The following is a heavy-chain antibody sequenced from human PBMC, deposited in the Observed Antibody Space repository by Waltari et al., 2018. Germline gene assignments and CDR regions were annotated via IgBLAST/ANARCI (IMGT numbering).Heavy chain of an antibody. Sequence: EVRLVESGGGLVQPGGSLTLSCAASGFTFSNYGMSWVRQAPGKGLEFVSTISGSGGTTFYADSVRGRFTMSKDKSKNTLFLQMNSLRFDDTAEYYCAKSTGSYYEVFDYWGRGTLVTVSS. D-gene: IGHD1-26*01. CDR3: AKSTGSYYEVFDY. CDR1: GFTFSNYG. J-gene: IGHJ4*02. CDR2: ISGSGGTT. V-gene: IGHV3-23*04.